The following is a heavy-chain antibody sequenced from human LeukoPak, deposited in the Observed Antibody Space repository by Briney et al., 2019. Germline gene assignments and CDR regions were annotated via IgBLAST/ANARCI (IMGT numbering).Heavy chain of an antibody. V-gene: IGHV4-39*01. CDR1: GGSISSSSYY. CDR2: IYYSGST. CDR3: AKTQTRVV. J-gene: IGHJ6*03. D-gene: IGHD3-10*01. Sequence: SETLSLTCTVSGGSISSSSYYWGWIRQPPGKGLEWIGRIYYSGSTFYNPSLKSRVTISVDTFKNKFSLKLSSVTATDTAVYYCAKTQTRVVWGKGTTVTVSS.